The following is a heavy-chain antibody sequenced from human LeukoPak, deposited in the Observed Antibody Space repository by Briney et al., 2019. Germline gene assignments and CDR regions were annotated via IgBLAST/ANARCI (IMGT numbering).Heavy chain of an antibody. D-gene: IGHD3-22*01. CDR3: ARHRHYDSSGYYYLDY. Sequence: SSETLSLTCTVSGGSISSYYWSWIRQPAGKGLEWIGRIYTSGSTNYNPSLKSRVTISVDTSKNQFSLKLSSVTAADTAVYYCARHRHYDSSGYYYLDYWGQGTLVTVSS. V-gene: IGHV4-4*07. CDR2: IYTSGST. CDR1: GGSISSYY. J-gene: IGHJ4*02.